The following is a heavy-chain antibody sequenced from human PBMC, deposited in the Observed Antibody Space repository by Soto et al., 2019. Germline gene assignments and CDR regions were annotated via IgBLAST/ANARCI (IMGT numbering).Heavy chain of an antibody. V-gene: IGHV3-48*02. CDR2: ISKSSTTI. J-gene: IGHJ6*02. CDR1: GFTLSTYS. CDR3: ARDPPNFYYYGMDV. Sequence: GGSLRLSCIASGFTLSTYSMTWVRQAPGKGLEWLSYISKSSTTINYADSVKGRFTISRDNAKNSVYLEMSSLRDEDSAVYYCARDPPNFYYYGMDVWGQGTTVTVSS.